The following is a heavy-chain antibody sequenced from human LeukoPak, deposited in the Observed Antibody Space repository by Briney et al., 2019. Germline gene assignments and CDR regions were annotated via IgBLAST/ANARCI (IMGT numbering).Heavy chain of an antibody. CDR1: GGTFSSYA. D-gene: IGHD3-3*01. Sequence: SVKVSCKASGGTFSSYAISWVRQAPGQGLEWMGGIIPIFGTANYAQKFQGRVTITTDESTSTAYMELSSLRSEDTAVYYCARDVGITIFGVVTRNWFDPWGQGTLVTVSS. J-gene: IGHJ5*02. CDR3: ARDVGITIFGVVTRNWFDP. CDR2: IIPIFGTA. V-gene: IGHV1-69*05.